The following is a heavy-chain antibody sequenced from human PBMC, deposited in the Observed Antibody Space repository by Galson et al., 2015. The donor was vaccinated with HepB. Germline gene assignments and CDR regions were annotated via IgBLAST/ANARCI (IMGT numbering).Heavy chain of an antibody. J-gene: IGHJ6*02. CDR1: GFTFGSYA. CDR3: AKDRSGSYSRYYYYGMDV. V-gene: IGHV3-23*01. D-gene: IGHD1-26*01. Sequence: SLRLSCAASGFTFGSYAMSWVRQAPGKGLEWVSAISGSGGSTYYADSVKGRFTISRDNSKNTLYLQMNSLRAEDTAVYYCAKDRSGSYSRYYYYGMDVWGQGTTVTVSS. CDR2: ISGSGGST.